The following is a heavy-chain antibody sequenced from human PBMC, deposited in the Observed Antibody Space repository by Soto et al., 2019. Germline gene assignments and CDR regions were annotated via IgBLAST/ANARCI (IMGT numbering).Heavy chain of an antibody. V-gene: IGHV4-39*01. J-gene: IGHJ4*02. CDR3: ATLVPPSEYFDY. CDR1: GGSISSSSYY. Sequence: QLQLQESGPGLVKPSETLSLTCTVSGGSISSSSYYWGWIRQPPGKGLEWIGSIYYSGSTYYNPSLKSRVTISVDTSKNQFSLKLRSVTAADTAVYYCATLVPPSEYFDYWGQGTLVTVSS. CDR2: IYYSGST. D-gene: IGHD6-19*01.